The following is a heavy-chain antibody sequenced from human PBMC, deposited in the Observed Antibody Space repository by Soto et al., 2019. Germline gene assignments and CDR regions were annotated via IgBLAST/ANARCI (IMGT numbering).Heavy chain of an antibody. J-gene: IGHJ6*02. D-gene: IGHD3-3*02. CDR3: ARDRQYYHFWSGYQNEGPYGMDV. Sequence: QVHLQQWGAGLLKPSETLSLTCAVYGGSFSGYFWTWIRQAPGKGLEWIGKINHSGGTNYNSSLKSRVTISVDTSKNQFSLILSSVTAADTAVYYCARDRQYYHFWSGYQNEGPYGMDVWGQGTTVTVSS. CDR2: INHSGGT. CDR1: GGSFSGYF. V-gene: IGHV4-34*02.